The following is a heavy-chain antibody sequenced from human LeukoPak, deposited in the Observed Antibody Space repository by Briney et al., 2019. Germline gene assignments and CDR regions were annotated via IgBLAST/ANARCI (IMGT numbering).Heavy chain of an antibody. J-gene: IGHJ4*02. D-gene: IGHD2-2*01. CDR1: GFTFSSYW. CDR3: AKSEDIVVVPAAKGGVY. V-gene: IGHV3-74*01. Sequence: GGSLRLSCAASGFTFSSYWMHWVRQAPGKGLVWVSRINTDGSSTSYADSVKGRFTISRDNAKNTLYLQMNSLRAEDTAVYYCAKSEDIVVVPAAKGGVYWGQGTLVTVSS. CDR2: INTDGSST.